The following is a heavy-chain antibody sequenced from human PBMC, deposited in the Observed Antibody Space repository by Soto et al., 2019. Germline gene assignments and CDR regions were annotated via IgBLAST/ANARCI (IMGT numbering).Heavy chain of an antibody. CDR2: ISAYNGNT. Sequence: ASVKVSCKASGYTFTSYGISWVRQAPGQGLEWMGWISAYNGNTNYAQKFQERVTITRDMSTSTAYMELSSLRSEDTAVYYCAAAYYDFWSGYVFYGMDVWGQGTTVTVSS. J-gene: IGHJ6*02. D-gene: IGHD3-3*01. CDR1: GYTFTSYG. CDR3: AAAYYDFWSGYVFYGMDV. V-gene: IGHV1-18*01.